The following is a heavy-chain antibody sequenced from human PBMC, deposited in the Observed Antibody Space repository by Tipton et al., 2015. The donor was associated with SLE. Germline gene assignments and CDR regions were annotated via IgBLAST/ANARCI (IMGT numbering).Heavy chain of an antibody. CDR2: ISSDGSST. V-gene: IGHV3-74*01. CDR1: RFTFSSYW. J-gene: IGHJ4*02. D-gene: IGHD3-10*01. CDR3: ARIHYYGSGSRDY. Sequence: SLRLSCAASRFTFSSYWMHWVRQVPGKGLVWVSRISSDGSSTTYAESVRGRFTISRDNAKNTLYLQMNSLRAEDTAVYYCARIHYYGSGSRDYWGQGTLVTVSS.